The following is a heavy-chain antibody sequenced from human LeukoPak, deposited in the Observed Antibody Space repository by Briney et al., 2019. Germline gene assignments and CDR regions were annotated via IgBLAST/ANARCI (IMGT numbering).Heavy chain of an antibody. CDR2: IIPIFGTA. CDR3: ANTPVLGGNRGDVGGYYFDY. J-gene: IGHJ4*02. CDR1: GGTFSSYA. Sequence: ASVKVSCKASGGTFSSYAISWVRQAPGQGLEWMGGIIPIFGTANYAQKFQGRVTITTDESTSTAYMELSSLRSEDTAVYYCANTPVLGGNRGDVGGYYFDYWGQGTLVTVSS. V-gene: IGHV1-69*05. D-gene: IGHD4-23*01.